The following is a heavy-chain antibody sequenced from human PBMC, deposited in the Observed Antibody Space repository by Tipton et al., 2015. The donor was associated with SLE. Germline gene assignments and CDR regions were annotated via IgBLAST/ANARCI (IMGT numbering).Heavy chain of an antibody. V-gene: IGHV4-59*01. CDR2: IYYSGST. D-gene: IGHD6-13*01. CDR3: ATLAAAGDFDL. J-gene: IGHJ2*01. Sequence: TLSLTCTVSGGSIISYYWNWIRQPPGKGLEWIGYIYYSGSTNYNPSLKSRVTISVDTSKNQFSLKLSSVTAADTAVYYCATLAAAGDFDLWGRGTLVTVSS. CDR1: GGSIISYY.